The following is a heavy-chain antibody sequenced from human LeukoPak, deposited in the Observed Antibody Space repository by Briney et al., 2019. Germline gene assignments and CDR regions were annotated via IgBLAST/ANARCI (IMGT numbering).Heavy chain of an antibody. V-gene: IGHV3-23*01. Sequence: PGGSLRLSCAASGFTFSIYAMSWVRQAPGKGLEWVSGTSGGSSSYADSVKGRFTISRDNPRNTLHMQMNSLRAEDTALYYCAIMHPYYDGSGYWVQWGQGTLVTVSS. CDR2: TSGGSS. CDR1: GFTFSIYA. J-gene: IGHJ4*02. CDR3: AIMHPYYDGSGYWVQ. D-gene: IGHD3-22*01.